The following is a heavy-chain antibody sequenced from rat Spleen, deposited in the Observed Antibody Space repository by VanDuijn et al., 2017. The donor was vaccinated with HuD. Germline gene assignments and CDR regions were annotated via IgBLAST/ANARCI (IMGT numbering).Heavy chain of an antibody. Sequence: EVQLVESGGGLVQPGRSLKLSCAASGFTFNDYYLAWVRQAPTKGLEWVASINYDGGSTYYRDSVKGRFTISRDNAKNSLYLQMDSLRSEDPATYYCTRDRILRSTGFDYWGQGVMVTVSS. J-gene: IGHJ2*01. CDR2: INYDGGST. CDR1: GFTFNDYY. V-gene: IGHV5-20*01. D-gene: IGHD1-6*01. CDR3: TRDRILRSTGFDY.